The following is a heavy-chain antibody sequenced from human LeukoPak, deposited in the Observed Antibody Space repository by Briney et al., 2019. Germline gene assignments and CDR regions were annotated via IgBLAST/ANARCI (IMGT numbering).Heavy chain of an antibody. Sequence: GASVKVSCKASGGTFSSYTISWMRQAPGQGLEWMGRIIPIFGTANYAQKFQGRVTITTDESTSTAYMELSSLRSEDTAVYYCAREFYYYDSSGYYSFAFDIWGQGSMVTVSS. J-gene: IGHJ3*02. D-gene: IGHD3-22*01. CDR1: GGTFSSYT. CDR2: IIPIFGTA. V-gene: IGHV1-69*05. CDR3: AREFYYYDSSGYYSFAFDI.